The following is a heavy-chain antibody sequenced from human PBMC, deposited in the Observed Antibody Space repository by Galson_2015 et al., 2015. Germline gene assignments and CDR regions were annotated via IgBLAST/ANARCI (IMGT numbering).Heavy chain of an antibody. Sequence: SLRLSCAASGFTFSSYSMNWVRQAPGKGLEWVSSISSSSSYIYYADSVKGRFTISRDNAKNSLYLQMNSLRAEDTAVYYCARDLLLLWFGELGTEDYWGQGTLVTVSS. V-gene: IGHV3-21*01. J-gene: IGHJ4*02. CDR3: ARDLLLLWFGELGTEDY. CDR2: ISSSSSYI. D-gene: IGHD3-10*01. CDR1: GFTFSSYS.